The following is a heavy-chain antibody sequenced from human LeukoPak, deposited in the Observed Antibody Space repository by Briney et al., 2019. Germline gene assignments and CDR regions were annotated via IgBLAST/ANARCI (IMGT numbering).Heavy chain of an antibody. CDR3: AIEGDGDYATLDY. D-gene: IGHD4-17*01. Sequence: ASVKVSCKASGYTFTSYAISWVRQAPGQGLEWMGWISAYNGNTNYAQRFQGRVTMTTDTSTSTAYMELRSLRTDDTAVYYCAIEGDGDYATLDYWGQGTLVTVSS. CDR1: GYTFTSYA. CDR2: ISAYNGNT. V-gene: IGHV1-18*01. J-gene: IGHJ4*02.